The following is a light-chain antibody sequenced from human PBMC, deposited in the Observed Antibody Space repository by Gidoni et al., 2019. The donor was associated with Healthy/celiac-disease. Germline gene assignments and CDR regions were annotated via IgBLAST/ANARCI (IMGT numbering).Light chain of an antibody. CDR3: QQRSNWRSIT. CDR2: DAS. CDR1: QSVSSY. Sequence: EIVLTQSQATLSLSPGERATLSCRASQSVSSYLAWYQQKPGQAPRLLIYDASNRATGIPARFSGSGSGTDFTLTISRLEPEDFAVYYCQQRSNWRSITFGQGTRLEIK. J-gene: IGKJ5*01. V-gene: IGKV3-11*01.